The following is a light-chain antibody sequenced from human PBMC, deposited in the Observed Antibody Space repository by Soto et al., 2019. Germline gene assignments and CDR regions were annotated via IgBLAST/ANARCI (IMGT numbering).Light chain of an antibody. CDR2: GAS. CDR3: QQYGSSPRT. V-gene: IGKV3-20*01. J-gene: IGKJ1*01. CDR1: QTVTSNY. Sequence: EIVLTQSPGTLSSSPGESATLSCRASQTVTSNYLAWYQQIPGQAPRLLFFGASIRPTGLPDRFSGGGSVTDFTLNISRLEPEDCAVYYCQQYGSSPRTFGQGTNVEV.